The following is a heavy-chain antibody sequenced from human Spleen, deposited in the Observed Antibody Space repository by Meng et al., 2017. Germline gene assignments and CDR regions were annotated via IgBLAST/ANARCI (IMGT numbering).Heavy chain of an antibody. J-gene: IGHJ5*02. D-gene: IGHD4-17*01. CDR1: GFTFSSYA. V-gene: IGHV3-30*04. Sequence: GESLKISCAASGFTFSSYAMHWVRQAPGKGLEWVAVISYDGSNKYYADSVKGRFTISRDNSKNTLYLQMNSLRAEDTAVYYCTSEVLNYGDYVAHHWGQGTLVTVSS. CDR2: ISYDGSNK. CDR3: TSEVLNYGDYVAHH.